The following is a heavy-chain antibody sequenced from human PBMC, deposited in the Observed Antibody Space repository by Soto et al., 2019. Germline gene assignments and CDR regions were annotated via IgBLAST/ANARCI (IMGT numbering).Heavy chain of an antibody. Sequence: SETLSLTCTVSCGSLSSSSYYWGWIRQPPGKGLEWIGNIYYSGSTYYNPSLKSRVTISVDTSKNQFSLKLSSVTAADTAVYYCARLNGYCVSTNCHGYYGMDVWGQGTTVT. CDR3: ARLNGYCVSTNCHGYYGMDV. D-gene: IGHD2-2*03. CDR1: CGSLSSSSYY. V-gene: IGHV4-39*01. J-gene: IGHJ6*02. CDR2: IYYSGST.